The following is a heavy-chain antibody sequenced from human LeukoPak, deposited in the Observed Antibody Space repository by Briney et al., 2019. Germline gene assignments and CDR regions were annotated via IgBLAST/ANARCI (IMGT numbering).Heavy chain of an antibody. V-gene: IGHV1-2*02. Sequence: ASVKVSCKASGYTFIGYYMHWVRQAPGQGLEWMGWINPNSGGTNYAQKFQSRVTMTRDTSISTAYMELSRLRSDDTAVFYCARDHGGYNHLDPWGQGTLVTVSS. D-gene: IGHD5-24*01. CDR2: INPNSGGT. CDR1: GYTFIGYY. J-gene: IGHJ5*02. CDR3: ARDHGGYNHLDP.